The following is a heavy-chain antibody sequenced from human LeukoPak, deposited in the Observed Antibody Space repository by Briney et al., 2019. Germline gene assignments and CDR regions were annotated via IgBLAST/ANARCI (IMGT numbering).Heavy chain of an antibody. CDR3: ARVDYDFWSGYIDY. Sequence: WIRQPPGKGLEWIGSIYYSGSTYYNPSLKSRVTISVDTSKNQFSLKLSSVTAADTAVYYCARVDYDFWSGYIDYWGQGTLVTVSS. J-gene: IGHJ4*02. CDR2: IYYSGST. V-gene: IGHV4-39*07. D-gene: IGHD3-3*01.